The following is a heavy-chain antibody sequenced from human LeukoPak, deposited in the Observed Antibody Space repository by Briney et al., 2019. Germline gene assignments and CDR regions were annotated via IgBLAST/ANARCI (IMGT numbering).Heavy chain of an antibody. CDR3: ARGKEREPFDF. CDR2: IFTYNGDT. CDR1: GYTFISYG. J-gene: IGHJ4*02. Sequence: VSVKVSCKASGYTFISYGISWVRQAPGRGLEWMGWIFTYNGDTMYEKKFQGRVSMTTDSSTNTVYLELRSLRSDDTAVYYCARGKEREPFDFWGQGTLVAVS. V-gene: IGHV1-18*04. D-gene: IGHD1-1*01.